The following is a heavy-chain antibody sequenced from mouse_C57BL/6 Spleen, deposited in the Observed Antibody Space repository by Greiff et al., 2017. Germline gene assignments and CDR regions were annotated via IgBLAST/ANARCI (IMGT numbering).Heavy chain of an antibody. J-gene: IGHJ1*03. V-gene: IGHV1-42*01. D-gene: IGHD1-1*01. CDR1: GYSFTGYY. Sequence: VQLQQSGPELVKPGASVKISCKASGYSFTGYYMNWVKQSPETSLEWIGEINPSTGGTTYNQKLKAKATLTVDKSSSTAYMQLKSLTSEDSAVYYCARRGGSSRYVDVWGTGTTVTVSS. CDR2: INPSTGGT. CDR3: ARRGGSSRYVDV.